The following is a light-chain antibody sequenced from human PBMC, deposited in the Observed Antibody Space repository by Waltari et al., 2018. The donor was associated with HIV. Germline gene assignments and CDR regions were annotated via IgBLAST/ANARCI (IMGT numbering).Light chain of an antibody. CDR2: GNT. Sequence: QSVLTQPPSVSGAPGQRVTISCPGSSSNIGAGYDVHWFQPLPGTAPKLLIYGNTNRPSGVPDRFSGSKSGTSASLAITGLQAEDEADYYCQSYDSGLSAYVFGTGTKVTVL. CDR1: SSNIGAGYD. CDR3: QSYDSGLSAYV. J-gene: IGLJ1*01. V-gene: IGLV1-40*01.